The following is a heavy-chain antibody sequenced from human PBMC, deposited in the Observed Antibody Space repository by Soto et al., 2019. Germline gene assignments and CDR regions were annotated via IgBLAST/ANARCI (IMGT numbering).Heavy chain of an antibody. J-gene: IGHJ6*02. Sequence: PSETLSLTCTVSGGSISSGGYYWSWIRQHPGKGLEWIGYIYYSGSTYYNPSLKSRVTISVDTSKNQFSLKLSSVTAADTAVYYCAREVGWWYGDYRDYYGMDVWGQGTTVTVSS. D-gene: IGHD4-17*01. V-gene: IGHV4-31*03. CDR3: AREVGWWYGDYRDYYGMDV. CDR2: IYYSGST. CDR1: GGSISSGGYY.